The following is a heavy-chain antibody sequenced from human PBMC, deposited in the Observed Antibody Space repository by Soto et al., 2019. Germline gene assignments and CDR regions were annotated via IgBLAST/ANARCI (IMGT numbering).Heavy chain of an antibody. V-gene: IGHV1-3*01. CDR1: GYTFTSYA. J-gene: IGHJ6*02. CDR2: INAGNGNT. CDR3: ARDSGYYDSSGPPDYGMDV. D-gene: IGHD3-22*01. Sequence: ASVKVSCKASGYTFTSYAMHWVRQAPGQRLEWMGWINAGNGNTKYSRKFQGRVTTTRDTSASTAYMELSSLRSEDTAVYYCARDSGYYDSSGPPDYGMDVWGQGTTVTVSS.